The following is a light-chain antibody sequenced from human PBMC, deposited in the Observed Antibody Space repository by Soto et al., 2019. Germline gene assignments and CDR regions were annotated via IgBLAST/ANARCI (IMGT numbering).Light chain of an antibody. CDR2: QAS. V-gene: IGLV2-14*01. CDR3: SSFTADTTLV. Sequence: QSALTQPASLSGSPGQSITISCTGTTDDIGLYSFVSWYEQHPGKAPKLIIYQASHRPSGVSDRFSGSKSGTTASLTISGLQPEDEADYYCSSFTADTTLVFGGGTKLTVL. J-gene: IGLJ2*01. CDR1: TDDIGLYSF.